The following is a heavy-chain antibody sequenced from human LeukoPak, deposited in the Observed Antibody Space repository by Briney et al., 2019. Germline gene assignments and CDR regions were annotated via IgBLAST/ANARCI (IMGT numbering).Heavy chain of an antibody. V-gene: IGHV1-18*01. CDR3: ARDCSSTSCYVAFGI. CDR1: GYTFTSYG. J-gene: IGHJ3*02. Sequence: GASVKVSCKASGYTFTSYGISWVRQAPGQGLEWMGWISGYNGNTNYPQKVQGRVTMTTDTSTSTAYMELRSLRSDDTAVYYCARDCSSTSCYVAFGIWGQGTMVTVSS. D-gene: IGHD2-2*01. CDR2: ISGYNGNT.